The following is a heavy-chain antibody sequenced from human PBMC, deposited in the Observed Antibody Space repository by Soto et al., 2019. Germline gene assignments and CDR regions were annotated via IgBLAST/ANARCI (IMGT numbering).Heavy chain of an antibody. CDR2: ISGSGGST. CDR3: AKDCFTMVRGVSCYYGMDV. CDR1: GFTFSSYA. J-gene: IGHJ6*02. Sequence: GGSLRLSCAASGFTFSSYAMSWVRQAPGKGLEWVSAISGSGGSTYYADSVKGRFTISRDNSKNTLYLQMNSLRAEDTAVYYCAKDCFTMVRGVSCYYGMDVWGQGTTVTVSS. V-gene: IGHV3-23*01. D-gene: IGHD3-10*01.